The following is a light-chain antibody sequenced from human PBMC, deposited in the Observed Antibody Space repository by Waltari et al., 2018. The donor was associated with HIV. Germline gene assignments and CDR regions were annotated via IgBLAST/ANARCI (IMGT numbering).Light chain of an antibody. CDR1: KLGNKY. CDR3: QTWDSSTVL. Sequence: SFELTQPPSVSVSPGQTASITCPGDKLGNKYTCGYQQKPSQSPVLVIYQYDTRPSGIPERFSGSNSGNAAALTISGTQALDEADYFCQTWDSSTVLFGGGTKLTVL. J-gene: IGLJ2*01. CDR2: QYD. V-gene: IGLV3-1*01.